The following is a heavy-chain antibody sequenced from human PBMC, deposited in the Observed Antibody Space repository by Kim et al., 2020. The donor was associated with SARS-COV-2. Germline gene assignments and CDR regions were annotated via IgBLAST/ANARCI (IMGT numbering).Heavy chain of an antibody. Sequence: YAASAMGRVTITRANANNSLYLQMNSLRAEDTAVYYCARVYYYDSSAEDYWGQGTLVTVSS. V-gene: IGHV3-21*01. J-gene: IGHJ4*02. CDR3: ARVYYYDSSAEDY. D-gene: IGHD3-22*01.